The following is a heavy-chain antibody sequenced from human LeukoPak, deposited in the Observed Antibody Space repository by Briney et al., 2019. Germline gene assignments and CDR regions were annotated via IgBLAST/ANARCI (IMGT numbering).Heavy chain of an antibody. CDR2: INPNSGGT. CDR1: GYTLTELS. CDR3: ARGIVGATVDY. V-gene: IGHV1-2*02. Sequence: ASVKVSCKVSGYTLTELSMHWVRQAPGQGLEWMGWINPNSGGTNYAQKFQGRVTMTRDTSISTAYMELSRLRSDDTAVYYCARGIVGATVDYWGQGTLVTVSS. D-gene: IGHD1-26*01. J-gene: IGHJ4*02.